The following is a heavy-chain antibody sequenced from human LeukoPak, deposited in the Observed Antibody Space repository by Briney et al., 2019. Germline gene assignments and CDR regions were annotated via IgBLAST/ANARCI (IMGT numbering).Heavy chain of an antibody. CDR3: ARVVGYDYVWGSYRYYDY. Sequence: ASVKVSCKASGYTFTTFGITWVRQAPGQGLEWMGWISAYNGNTNYAQKLQGRVTMTTDTSTSTAYMELRSLRSDDTAVYYCARVVGYDYVWGSYRYYDYWRQGTLVTVSS. V-gene: IGHV1-18*01. CDR1: GYTFTTFG. J-gene: IGHJ4*02. CDR2: ISAYNGNT. D-gene: IGHD3-16*02.